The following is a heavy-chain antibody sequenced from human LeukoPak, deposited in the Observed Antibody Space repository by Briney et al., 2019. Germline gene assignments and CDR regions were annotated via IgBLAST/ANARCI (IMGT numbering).Heavy chain of an antibody. CDR1: GGTFSSYA. CDR2: IIPIFGTA. V-gene: IGHV1-69*05. J-gene: IGHJ4*02. CDR3: ARPRGPSSSPAWHFDY. Sequence: ASVKVSCKASGGTFSSYAISWVRQAPGQGLEWMGGIIPIFGTANYAQKFQGRVTITTDESTSTAYMELSSLRSEDTAVYYCARPRGPSSSPAWHFDYWGQGTLLTVSS. D-gene: IGHD6-13*01.